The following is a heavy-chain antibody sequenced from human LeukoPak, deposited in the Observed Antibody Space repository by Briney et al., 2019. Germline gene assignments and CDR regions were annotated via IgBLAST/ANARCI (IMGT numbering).Heavy chain of an antibody. Sequence: GASVKVSCKASGYTFTGYYMHLVRQAPGQGLEWMGRINPNSGGTNYAQEFQSRVTMTRDTSISTAYMELSRLRSDDTAVYYCARLSGYQLDYWGQGTLVTVSS. D-gene: IGHD2-15*01. V-gene: IGHV1-2*06. CDR1: GYTFTGYY. CDR2: INPNSGGT. CDR3: ARLSGYQLDY. J-gene: IGHJ4*02.